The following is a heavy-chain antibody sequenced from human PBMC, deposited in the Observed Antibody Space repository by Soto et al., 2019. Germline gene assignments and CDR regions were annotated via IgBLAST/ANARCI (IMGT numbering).Heavy chain of an antibody. CDR2: HYSGGST. CDR3: SSPPPRFDP. V-gene: IGHV3-53*01. CDR1: GFSVSSNY. J-gene: IGHJ5*02. Sequence: GSLRLSCAISGFSVSSNYLSWVRQAPGKGLEWVSVHYSGGSTYYADSVQGRFTISRDKSNNTLYLQMRRVRAEDTAVYFSSSPPPRFDPWGQGTLVTVSS.